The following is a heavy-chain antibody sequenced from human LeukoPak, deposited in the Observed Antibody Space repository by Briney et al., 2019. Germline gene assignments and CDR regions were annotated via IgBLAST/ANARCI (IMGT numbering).Heavy chain of an antibody. CDR3: ARDFYDILTGINYYFDY. D-gene: IGHD3-9*01. J-gene: IGHJ4*02. CDR2: ISSSSSYI. CDR1: GFTFSSYS. Sequence: GGSLRLSCAASGFTFSSYSMNWVRQAPGKGLEWVSSISSSSSYIYYADSVKGRFTISRDNSKNTLYLQMNSLRAEDTAVYYCARDFYDILTGINYYFDYWGQGTLVTVSS. V-gene: IGHV3-21*04.